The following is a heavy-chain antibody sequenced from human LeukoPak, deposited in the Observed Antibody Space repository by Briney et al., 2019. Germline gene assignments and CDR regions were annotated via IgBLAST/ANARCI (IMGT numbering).Heavy chain of an antibody. CDR3: AREVGQYDY. CDR2: INHSGST. Sequence: KPSETLSLTCAVYGGSFSGYYWSWIRQPPGKGLEWIGEINHSGSTNYNPSLKSRVTISVDTSKNQFSLKLSSVTAADTAVYYCAREVGQYDYWGQGTMVTVSS. D-gene: IGHD4-11*01. V-gene: IGHV4-34*01. J-gene: IGHJ3*01. CDR1: GGSFSGYY.